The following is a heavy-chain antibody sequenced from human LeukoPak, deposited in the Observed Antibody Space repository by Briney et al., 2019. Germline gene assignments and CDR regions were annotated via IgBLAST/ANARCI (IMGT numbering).Heavy chain of an antibody. V-gene: IGHV4-39*01. CDR1: AGSISSSSYY. J-gene: IGHJ4*02. CDR2: IYYSGST. Sequence: SETLSLTCTVSAGSISSSSYYWGWIRQPPGKGLERIGSIYYSGSTYYNPSLKSRVTISVDTSKNQFSLKLSSVTAADTAVYYCARQGAVNIVVVPAAPLGVRGVFDYWGQGTLVTVSS. CDR3: ARQGAVNIVVVPAAPLGVRGVFDY. D-gene: IGHD2-2*01.